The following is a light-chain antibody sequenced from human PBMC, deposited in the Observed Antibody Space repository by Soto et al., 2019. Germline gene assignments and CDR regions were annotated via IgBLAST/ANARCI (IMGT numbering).Light chain of an antibody. V-gene: IGKV1-5*03. CDR2: EAS. CDR1: QSISSW. CDR3: QHYNSYSEA. Sequence: DIQMTQSPSTLSASVGDRVTITCRASQSISSWLAWYQQKPGKAPKLLIYEASSLKSGVPSRFSGSGSGTEFTLTISSLQPDDFVTYYCQHYNSYSEAFGQGTKVDIK. J-gene: IGKJ1*01.